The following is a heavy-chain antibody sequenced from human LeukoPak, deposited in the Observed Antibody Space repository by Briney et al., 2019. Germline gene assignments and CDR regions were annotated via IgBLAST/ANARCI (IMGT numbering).Heavy chain of an antibody. Sequence: GGSLRLSCAASGFTFTDFDMSWIRQAPGKGLEWLSDISRSSTDTNYADSVKGRFTISRDNAKNSLFLQLNSLRAEDTAVYYCARKTYYYDSGSYSKSYYFDYWGQGTLVTVSS. CDR1: GFTFTDFD. D-gene: IGHD3-10*01. CDR2: ISRSSTDT. CDR3: ARKTYYYDSGSYSKSYYFDY. V-gene: IGHV3-11*06. J-gene: IGHJ4*02.